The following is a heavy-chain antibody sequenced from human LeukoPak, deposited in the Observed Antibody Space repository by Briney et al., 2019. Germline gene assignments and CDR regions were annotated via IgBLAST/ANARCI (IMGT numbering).Heavy chain of an antibody. CDR2: MNPNSGNT. D-gene: IGHD3-9*01. CDR1: GYTFTSYD. J-gene: IGHJ4*02. V-gene: IGHV1-8*01. CDR3: ARGIPPYYDILTGYYTHDY. Sequence: ASVKVSCKASGYTFTSYDINWVRQATGQGLEWMGWMNPNSGNTGYAQKFQGRVTMTRNTSISTAYMELSRLRSEDTAVYYCARGIPPYYDILTGYYTHDYWGQGTLVTVSS.